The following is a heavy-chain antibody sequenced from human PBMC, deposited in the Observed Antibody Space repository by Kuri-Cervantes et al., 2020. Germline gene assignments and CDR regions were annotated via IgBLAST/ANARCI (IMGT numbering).Heavy chain of an antibody. V-gene: IGHV1-69*13. CDR3: ARVQVLLWFGADP. J-gene: IGHJ5*02. Sequence: SVKVSCKASGGTFSSYAISWVRQTPGQGLEWMGGIIPILGTANYAQKFQGRVTITADESTSTAYMELSSLRSEDTAVYYCARVQVLLWFGADPWGQGTLVTVSS. CDR1: GGTFSSYA. CDR2: IIPILGTA. D-gene: IGHD3-10*01.